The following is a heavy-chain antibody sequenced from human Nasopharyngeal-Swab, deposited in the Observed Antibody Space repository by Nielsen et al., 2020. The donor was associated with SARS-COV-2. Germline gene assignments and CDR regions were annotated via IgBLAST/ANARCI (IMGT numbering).Heavy chain of an antibody. CDR1: GFTFGDFA. V-gene: IGHV3-49*04. J-gene: IGHJ4*02. CDR2: ISRTSHGGTP. CDR3: TPSPDY. Sequence: GESLKISCTTSGFTFGDFAVTWVRQAPGRGLEWLGFISRTSHGGTPEYAPSVKGRFITSRDDSKNTAYLHMNSLKTDDTATYYCTPSPDYWGPGSLVTVSS.